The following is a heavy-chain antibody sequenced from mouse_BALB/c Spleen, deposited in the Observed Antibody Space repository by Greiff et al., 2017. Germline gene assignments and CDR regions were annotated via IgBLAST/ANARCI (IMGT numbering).Heavy chain of an antibody. V-gene: IGHV1S41*01. CDR2: IAPGSGST. Sequence: DLVKPGASVKLSCKASGYTFTSYWINWIKQRPGQGLEWIGRIAPGSGSTYYNEMFKGKATLTVDTSSSTAYIQLSSLSSEDSAVYVCARWGGSSSYAMDYWGQGTSVTVSS. CDR1: GYTFTSYW. D-gene: IGHD1-1*01. CDR3: ARWGGSSSYAMDY. J-gene: IGHJ4*01.